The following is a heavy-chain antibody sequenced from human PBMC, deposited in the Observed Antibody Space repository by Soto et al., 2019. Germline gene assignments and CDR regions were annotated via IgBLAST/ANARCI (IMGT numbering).Heavy chain of an antibody. CDR2: IYYSGST. J-gene: IGHJ5*02. V-gene: IGHV4-39*01. Sequence: LSLTCTVSGGSISSSSYYWGWIRQPPGKGLEWIGSIYYSGSTYYNPSLKSRVTISVDTSKNQFSLKLSSVTAADTAVYYCASPYCSSTSCYNWFDPWGQGTLVTVSS. CDR1: GGSISSSSYY. CDR3: ASPYCSSTSCYNWFDP. D-gene: IGHD2-2*01.